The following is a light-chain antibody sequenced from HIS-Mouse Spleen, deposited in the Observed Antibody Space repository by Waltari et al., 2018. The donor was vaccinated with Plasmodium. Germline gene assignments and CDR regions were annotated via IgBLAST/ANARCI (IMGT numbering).Light chain of an antibody. J-gene: IGLJ2*01. Sequence: QSALTQPPSASGSPGQSVTISCTGTSSDVGGYNYVSWYQQHPGKAPKLMIDEVSKRPSGVPDGFPGSKSGNTASLTVSGLQAEDEADYYCSSYAGSNNLVFGGGTKLTVL. CDR1: SSDVGGYNY. V-gene: IGLV2-8*01. CDR3: SSYAGSNNLV. CDR2: EVS.